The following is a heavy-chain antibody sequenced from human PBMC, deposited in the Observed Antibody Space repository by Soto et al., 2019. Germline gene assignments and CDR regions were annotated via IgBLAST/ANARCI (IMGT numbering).Heavy chain of an antibody. D-gene: IGHD4-17*01. CDR3: ARRWTTGEVDY. CDR2: ISAYTGNT. J-gene: IGHJ4*02. V-gene: IGHV1-18*01. CDR1: GYIFNSFG. Sequence: SVKVSCKASGYIFNSFGISWVRQAPGQGLEWMGWISAYTGNTKYAQNFQGRVTMTTDTSTSTAYMELRSLRSDDTAVYYCARRWTTGEVDYWGQGTLATVSS.